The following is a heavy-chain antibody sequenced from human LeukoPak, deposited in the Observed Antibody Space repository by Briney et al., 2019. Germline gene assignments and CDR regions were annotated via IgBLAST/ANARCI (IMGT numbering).Heavy chain of an antibody. CDR3: AKDYYDSSGHRDGYYYYMDV. J-gene: IGHJ6*03. CDR2: ISWNSGSI. V-gene: IGHV3-9*01. CDR1: GFTFDDYA. Sequence: GGSLRLSCAASGFTFDDYAMHWVRQAPGKGLEWVSGISWNSGSIGYADSVKGRFTISRDNAKNSLYLQMNSLRAEDTALYYCAKDYYDSSGHRDGYYYYMDVWGKGTTFTVSS. D-gene: IGHD3-22*01.